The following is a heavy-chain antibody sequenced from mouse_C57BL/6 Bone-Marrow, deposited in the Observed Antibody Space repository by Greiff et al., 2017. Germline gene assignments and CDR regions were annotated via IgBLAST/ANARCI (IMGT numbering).Heavy chain of an antibody. D-gene: IGHD2-3*01. CDR3: AKYRDGYNTWFSY. CDR2: ISPGDGGT. Sequence: QVQLQQSGPELVKPGASVKISCTASGYAFSSYWMNWVKQRPGKGLEWIGRISPGDGGTNYNGKFKGKATLTADKSSSTAYMQRNSLTSEDTAVYFGAKYRDGYNTWFSYWCQGTLVTVSA. V-gene: IGHV1-82*01. CDR1: GYAFSSYW. J-gene: IGHJ3*01.